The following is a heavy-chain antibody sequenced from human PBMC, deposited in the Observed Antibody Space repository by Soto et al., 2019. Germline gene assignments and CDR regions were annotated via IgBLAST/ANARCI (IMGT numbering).Heavy chain of an antibody. V-gene: IGHV1-18*01. CDR2: ISAYSGNT. J-gene: IGHJ5*02. CDR3: VQGRYPTMATPLDH. Sequence: ASVKVSCKASGYTFTSYGISWVRQAPGQGLEWMGWISAYSGNTNYAQKLQGRVTMTTDTSTSTAYMELNSLRREDTALYYCVQGRYPTMATPLDHWGQGTLVTVSS. CDR1: GYTFTSYG. D-gene: IGHD1-1*01.